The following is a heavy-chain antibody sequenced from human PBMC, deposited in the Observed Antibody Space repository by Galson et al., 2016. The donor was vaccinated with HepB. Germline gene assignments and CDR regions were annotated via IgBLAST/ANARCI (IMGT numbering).Heavy chain of an antibody. CDR2: INDSGNI. J-gene: IGHJ5*02. CDR3: ARGCDIVSVPAAMGGWLDP. V-gene: IGHV4-34*01. CDR1: GGSFSGYY. Sequence: ETLFLTCSVYGGSFSGYYWTWIRQPPGKGLEWIGEINDSGNIHYNPSLKSRVIISIETANNQFSLKLNYVTAPDTAVYYCARGCDIVSVPAAMGGWLDPWGQGTLVTVSS. D-gene: IGHD2-2*01.